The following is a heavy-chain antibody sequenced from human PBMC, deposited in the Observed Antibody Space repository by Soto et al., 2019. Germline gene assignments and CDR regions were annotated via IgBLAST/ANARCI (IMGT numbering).Heavy chain of an antibody. J-gene: IGHJ3*02. CDR3: ATHYDILTGYPSTDAFDI. Sequence: GGSLRLSCAASGFTVSSNYMSWVRQAPGKGLEWVSVIYSGGSTYYADSVKGRFTISRDNSKNTLYLQMNSLRAEDTAVYYCATHYDILTGYPSTDAFDIWGQGTMVTVSS. D-gene: IGHD3-9*01. V-gene: IGHV3-66*01. CDR2: IYSGGST. CDR1: GFTVSSNY.